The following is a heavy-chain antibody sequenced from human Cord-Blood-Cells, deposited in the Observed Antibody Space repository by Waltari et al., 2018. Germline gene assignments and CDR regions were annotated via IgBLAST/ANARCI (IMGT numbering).Heavy chain of an antibody. Sequence: EVQLVESGGGLVKTGGSLRLSCAASGFTFSHAWLSWVRQAPGKGLEWIGRIKSKTYGGKTEYASPVKGKFTISRDDSKNTLDLQMNSLKTEDTAVYYCTTGTGYSSSSDYWGQGTLVTVSS. CDR3: TTGTGYSSSSDY. CDR2: IKSKTYGGKT. CDR1: GFTFSHAW. V-gene: IGHV3-15*01. J-gene: IGHJ4*02. D-gene: IGHD6-13*01.